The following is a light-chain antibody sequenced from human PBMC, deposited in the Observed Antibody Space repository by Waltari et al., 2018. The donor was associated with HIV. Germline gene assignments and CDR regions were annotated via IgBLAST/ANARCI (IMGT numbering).Light chain of an antibody. CDR1: SSNIGAGYD. J-gene: IGLJ2*01. Sequence: QSVLTQPPSVSGAPGQRVTISCTGSSSNIGAGYDVHWYPQLPGTAPKLLIYGNSNRPSGVPDRFSGSKSGTSASLAITGLQAEDEADYYCQSYDSSLSGLHVVFGGGTKLTVL. V-gene: IGLV1-40*01. CDR2: GNS. CDR3: QSYDSSLSGLHVV.